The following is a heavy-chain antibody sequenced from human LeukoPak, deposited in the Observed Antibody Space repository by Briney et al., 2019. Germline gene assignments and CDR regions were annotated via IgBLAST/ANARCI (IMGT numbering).Heavy chain of an antibody. Sequence: PGGSLRLSCAASGFIFDDYAMHWVRQAPGKGLEWVSGISWNSGSIGYADSVKGRFTISRDNAKNSLYLQMNSLRAEDTALYYCAKDMFSWAAASHGAFDIWGQGTMVTVSS. CDR1: GFIFDDYA. D-gene: IGHD6-13*01. J-gene: IGHJ3*02. CDR3: AKDMFSWAAASHGAFDI. CDR2: ISWNSGSI. V-gene: IGHV3-9*01.